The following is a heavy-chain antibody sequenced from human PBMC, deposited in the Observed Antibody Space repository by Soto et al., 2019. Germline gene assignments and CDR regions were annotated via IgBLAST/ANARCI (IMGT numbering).Heavy chain of an antibody. V-gene: IGHV4-38-2*01. D-gene: IGHD4-17*01. CDR3: AFFLCYGDHRDVHSFPTRRSSDL. J-gene: IGHJ2*01. CDR1: GYMTRRCCY. CDR2: IYHSGST. Sequence: WAGSGYMTRRCCYWGWLRLLQGKELEWIGSIYHSGSTYYNPSLKSRVTISVDTSKTQFSLKLSSVTAADTAVYYCAFFLCYGDHRDVHSFPTRRSSDL.